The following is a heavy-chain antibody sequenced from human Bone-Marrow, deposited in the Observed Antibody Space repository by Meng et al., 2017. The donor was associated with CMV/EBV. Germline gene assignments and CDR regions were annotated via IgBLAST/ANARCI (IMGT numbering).Heavy chain of an antibody. CDR3: ARDYSSSWYAGGCVF. V-gene: IGHV3-7*01. D-gene: IGHD6-13*01. J-gene: IGHJ4*02. CDR1: GFTCSSYW. Sequence: GESLKISCAASGFTCSSYWMSWVRQAPGKGLEWVANIKQDGSEKYYVDSVKGRFTISRDNAKNSLNLQMNSLRAEDTAVYYCARDYSSSWYAGGCVFWGQGTLVTVSS. CDR2: IKQDGSEK.